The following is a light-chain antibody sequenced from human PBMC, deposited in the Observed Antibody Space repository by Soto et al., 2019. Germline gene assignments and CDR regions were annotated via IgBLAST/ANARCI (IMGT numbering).Light chain of an antibody. V-gene: IGKV3-20*01. Sequence: EVVLTQSPGIVSLSPGERSILSCRASQSVNAAYLAWYQQRPGQAPRLLIYAASSLQGGVPTRFSGSGSGTDFTLTISSLQPEDFATYYCQQSFTSPAFGQGTKVDIK. CDR3: QQSFTSPA. CDR2: AAS. J-gene: IGKJ1*01. CDR1: QSVNAAY.